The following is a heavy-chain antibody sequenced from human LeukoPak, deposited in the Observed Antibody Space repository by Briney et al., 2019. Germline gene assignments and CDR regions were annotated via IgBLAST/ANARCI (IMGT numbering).Heavy chain of an antibody. D-gene: IGHD3-3*01. J-gene: IGHJ4*02. CDR3: ARLPKRRFLEPSVGFFDY. Sequence: SETLSLTCTVSGGSMSSSSYYWGWIRQPPGKGLEWIGSIYFSGGTYYSPSLKSRVTISVDTSKNQFSLKLSSVTAADTAVYYCARLPKRRFLEPSVGFFDYWGQGTLVTVSS. CDR2: IYFSGGT. V-gene: IGHV4-39*01. CDR1: GGSMSSSSYY.